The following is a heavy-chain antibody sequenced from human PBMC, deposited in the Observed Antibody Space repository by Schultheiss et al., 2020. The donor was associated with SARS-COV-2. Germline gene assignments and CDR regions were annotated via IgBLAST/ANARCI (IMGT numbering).Heavy chain of an antibody. V-gene: IGHV4-59*12. CDR2: IYYSGST. CDR3: ASALSGSFDY. Sequence: SETLSLTCTVSGGSISSYYWSWIRQPPGKGLEWIGYIYYSGSTNYNPSLKRRVTISVDTSKNQFSMKLSAVTAADTAVYYCASALSGSFDYWGQGTLVTVSS. D-gene: IGHD1-26*01. CDR1: GGSISSYY. J-gene: IGHJ4*02.